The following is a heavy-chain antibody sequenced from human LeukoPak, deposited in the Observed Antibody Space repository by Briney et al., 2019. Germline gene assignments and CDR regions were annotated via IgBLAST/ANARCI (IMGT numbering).Heavy chain of an antibody. CDR1: GFTFSSYA. Sequence: GGSLRLSCAASGFTFSSYAMSWVRQAPGKGLEWVSAISGSGGSTYYADSVKGRFTISRDSSRSTLYLQMHSLRAEDTAVYYCAKDRPYITSWYGCSTPWGQGTLVIVSS. V-gene: IGHV3-23*01. J-gene: IGHJ5*02. CDR3: AKDRPYITSWYGCSTP. D-gene: IGHD6-13*01. CDR2: ISGSGGST.